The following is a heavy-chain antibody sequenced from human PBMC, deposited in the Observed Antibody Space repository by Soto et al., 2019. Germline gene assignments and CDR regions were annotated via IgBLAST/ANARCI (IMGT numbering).Heavy chain of an antibody. V-gene: IGHV1-8*01. Sequence: ASVKVSCKASGYIFTNYDINWVRQATGQGLEYLGWINPNSGNTGYVQKFQGRVTITRDTSASTAYMELSSLRSEDTAVYYCARGLGLYYFDYWGQGTLVTVSS. D-gene: IGHD1-26*01. CDR3: ARGLGLYYFDY. J-gene: IGHJ4*02. CDR2: INPNSGNT. CDR1: GYIFTNYD.